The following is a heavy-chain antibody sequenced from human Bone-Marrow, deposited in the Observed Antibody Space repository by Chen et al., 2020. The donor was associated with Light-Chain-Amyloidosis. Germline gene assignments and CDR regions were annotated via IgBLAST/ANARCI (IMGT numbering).Heavy chain of an antibody. CDR2: MCGSGGRR. CDR3: AKDISYDDILPGYPADAFDI. D-gene: IGHD3-9*01. Sequence: EVQLVESGGGLLQRGGSLRLSCAASGFAFSRYAMSWVRQAPGKGLEWVSLMCGSGGRRFCWDSVRGRLTIARDSVKSELCGQLNRLRAEDTVVYYWAKDISYDDILPGYPADAFDIWGQGTMVTVSS. V-gene: IGHV3-23*04. CDR1: GFAFSRYA. J-gene: IGHJ3*02.